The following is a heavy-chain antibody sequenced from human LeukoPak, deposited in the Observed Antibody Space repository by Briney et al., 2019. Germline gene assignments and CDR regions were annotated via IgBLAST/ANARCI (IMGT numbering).Heavy chain of an antibody. J-gene: IGHJ6*03. CDR2: ISYSGST. CDR1: GGSISSFY. V-gene: IGHV4-59*01. Sequence: SETLSLTCTVSGGSISSFYWSWIRQPPGKGRRWIGYISYSGSTNYNPSLKSRVTISVDTSKNQFSLKLSSVTAADTAVYYCARVSSSSWYRPYYYYYMDVWGKGTTVTISS. D-gene: IGHD6-13*01. CDR3: ARVSSSSWYRPYYYYYMDV.